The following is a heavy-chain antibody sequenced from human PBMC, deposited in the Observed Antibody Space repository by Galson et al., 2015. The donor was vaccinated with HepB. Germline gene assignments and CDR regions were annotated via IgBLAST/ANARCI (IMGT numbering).Heavy chain of an antibody. CDR2: ISSSGSTI. CDR3: AKGQGGDSGLGLFDS. V-gene: IGHV3-48*03. D-gene: IGHD5-12*01. J-gene: IGHJ4*02. Sequence: SLRLSCTASGITFSRYEMNWVRQAPGKGLEWVSYISSSGSTIYYADSVKGRFTMSRDNAKNSLYLQLNSPRAEDTAVYYCAKGQGGDSGLGLFDSWGQGTLVTVSS. CDR1: GITFSRYE.